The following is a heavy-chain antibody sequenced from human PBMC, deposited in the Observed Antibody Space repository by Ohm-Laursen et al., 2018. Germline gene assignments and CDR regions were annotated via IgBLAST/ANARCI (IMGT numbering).Heavy chain of an antibody. V-gene: IGHV1-2*02. D-gene: IGHD2-21*01. CDR2: INPNSGGT. CDR1: GGTFSSYA. Sequence: SSVKVSCKASGGTFSSYAISWVRQAPGQGLEWMGWINPNSGGTKYSQKFQGRVTLTRDTSINTAYMELSGLRSDDTAVYYCAREGVIATNINQGNDAFDIRGQGTMVTVSS. CDR3: AREGVIATNINQGNDAFDI. J-gene: IGHJ3*02.